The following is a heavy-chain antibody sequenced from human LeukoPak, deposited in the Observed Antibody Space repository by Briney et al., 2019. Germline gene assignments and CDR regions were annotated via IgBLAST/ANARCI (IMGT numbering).Heavy chain of an antibody. CDR3: ARESSTSQTNLFDS. Sequence: SETLSLTCTVSGDSITSHYWSWIRQPPGKGLEWIGYLHYRGNTNHNSSLKSRMTISLDTSRNQFSLRLCSVTAADTAIYFCARESSTSQTNLFDSWGQGTLVTVSS. CDR1: GDSITSHY. CDR2: LHYRGNT. J-gene: IGHJ4*02. V-gene: IGHV4-59*11. D-gene: IGHD6-6*01.